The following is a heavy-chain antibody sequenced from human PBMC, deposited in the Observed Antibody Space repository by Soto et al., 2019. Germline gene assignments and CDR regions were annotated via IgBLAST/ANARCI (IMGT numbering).Heavy chain of an antibody. V-gene: IGHV1-69*06. CDR3: ASPRDTIFGVVTGFPSYYYYGMDV. J-gene: IGHJ6*02. CDR2: IIPIFGTA. Sequence: SVKVSCKASGGTFSGYAISWVRQAPGQGLEWMGGIIPIFGTANYAQKFQGRVTITADKSTSTAYMELSSLRSEDTAVYYCASPRDTIFGVVTGFPSYYYYGMDVWGQGTTVTVSS. CDR1: GGTFSGYA. D-gene: IGHD3-3*01.